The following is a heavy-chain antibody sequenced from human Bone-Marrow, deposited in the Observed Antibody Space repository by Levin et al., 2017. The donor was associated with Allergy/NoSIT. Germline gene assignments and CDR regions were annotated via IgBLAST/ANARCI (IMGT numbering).Heavy chain of an antibody. D-gene: IGHD3-3*01. CDR1: GLRFSGYA. CDR2: ISGSGTGI. Sequence: PGGSLRLSCAASGLRFSGYAMTWVRQAPGKGLEWVSTISGSGTGIYYADSVRGRFTISRDNSKNTLVLQMNSLRAEDTAVYFCAKDRSGSRSKGDFDSWGQGTLVTVSS. V-gene: IGHV3-23*01. J-gene: IGHJ4*02. CDR3: AKDRSGSRSKGDFDS.